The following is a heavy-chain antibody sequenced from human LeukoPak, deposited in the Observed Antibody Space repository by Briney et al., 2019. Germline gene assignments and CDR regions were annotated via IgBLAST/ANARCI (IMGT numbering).Heavy chain of an antibody. Sequence: GALRLSCAASGFTFSSYSMNWVRQAPGKGLEWVSYISSSSSTIYYADSVKGRFTISRDNAKNSLYLQMNSLRAEDTAVYYCARKSTLDYWGQGTLVTVSS. CDR1: GFTFSSYS. V-gene: IGHV3-48*01. CDR2: ISSSSSTI. CDR3: ARKSTLDY. D-gene: IGHD5/OR15-5a*01. J-gene: IGHJ4*02.